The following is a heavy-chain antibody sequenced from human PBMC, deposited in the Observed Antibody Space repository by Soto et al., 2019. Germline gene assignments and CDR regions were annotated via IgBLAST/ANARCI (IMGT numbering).Heavy chain of an antibody. CDR1: GFDFSTYS. CDR3: ARDTGSSWPDAFDI. Sequence: GGSLRLSCKASGFDFSTYSMNWVRQAPGKGLEWIAYVSMDSDTIHYADSVKGRFTISRDDPENSLYLQMNSLRAEDTAVYYCARDTGSSWPDAFDIWGQGTMVTVSS. V-gene: IGHV3-48*01. CDR2: VSMDSDTI. J-gene: IGHJ3*02. D-gene: IGHD6-13*01.